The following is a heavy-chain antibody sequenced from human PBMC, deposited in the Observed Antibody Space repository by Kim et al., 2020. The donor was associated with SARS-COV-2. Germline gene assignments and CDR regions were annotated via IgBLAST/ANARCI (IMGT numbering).Heavy chain of an antibody. V-gene: IGHV3-48*02. J-gene: IGHJ4*02. Sequence: SSRSTIYYADSVKGRFTISRDNAKNSLYLQMNSLRDEDTAVYYCARDSGFWGQGTLVTVSS. CDR2: SSRSTI. CDR3: ARDSGF. D-gene: IGHD7-27*01.